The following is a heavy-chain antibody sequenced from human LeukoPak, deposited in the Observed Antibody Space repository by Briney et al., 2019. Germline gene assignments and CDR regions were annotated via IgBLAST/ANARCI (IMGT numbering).Heavy chain of an antibody. CDR3: AKDGLSIAVAGIWGYYYYYYMDV. D-gene: IGHD6-19*01. V-gene: IGHV3-43D*03. CDR2: ISWDCGSP. J-gene: IGHJ6*03. Sequence: GGSLRVSCAASGFTFDDYAMHWVRQAPGKGLEGVALISWDCGSPYYADSVKGRFTISRDNSKTSLYLQMNSLRAEDTALYYCAKDGLSIAVAGIWGYYYYYYMDVWGKGTAVTVSS. CDR1: GFTFDDYA.